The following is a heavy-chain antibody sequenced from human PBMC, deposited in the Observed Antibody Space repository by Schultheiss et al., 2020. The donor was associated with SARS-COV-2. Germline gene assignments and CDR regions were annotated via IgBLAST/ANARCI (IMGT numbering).Heavy chain of an antibody. Sequence: GGSLRLSCAASGFTFSSYSMNWVRQAPGKGLEWVSYISSSSSYIYYADSVKGRFTISRDNAKNSLYLQMNSLRAEDTAVYYCARDRYCSGGSCHRDSRAFDIWGQGTMVTVSS. J-gene: IGHJ3*02. D-gene: IGHD2-15*01. CDR3: ARDRYCSGGSCHRDSRAFDI. V-gene: IGHV3-21*05. CDR1: GFTFSSYS. CDR2: ISSSSSYI.